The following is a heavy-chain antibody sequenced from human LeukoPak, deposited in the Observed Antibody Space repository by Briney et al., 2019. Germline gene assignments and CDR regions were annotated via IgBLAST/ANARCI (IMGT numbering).Heavy chain of an antibody. D-gene: IGHD2-15*01. V-gene: IGHV3-9*01. CDR3: AKASSRMGYYFYYMDV. J-gene: IGHJ6*03. CDR1: GFTFDDYA. CDR2: ITWSSSSI. Sequence: PGRSLRLSCATSGFTFDDYAMHWVRQAPGKGLEWVSGITWSSSSIGYADSVRGRFTISRDNAKNSLYLQMNSLRSDDTAIYYCAKASSRMGYYFYYMDVWGKGTTVTVSS.